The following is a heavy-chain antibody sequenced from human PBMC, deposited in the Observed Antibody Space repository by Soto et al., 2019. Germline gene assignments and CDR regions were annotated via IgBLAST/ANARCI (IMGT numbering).Heavy chain of an antibody. CDR2: ISGSGGST. Sequence: GGSLRLSCAASGFTFSSYAMSWVRQAPGKGLEWVSAISGSGGSTYYADSVKGRFTISRDNSKNTLYLQMNSLRAEDTAVYYCAKGPHCSSTSCYAPAEYYYYYMDVWGKGTKVTVYS. D-gene: IGHD2-2*01. V-gene: IGHV3-23*01. CDR1: GFTFSSYA. CDR3: AKGPHCSSTSCYAPAEYYYYYMDV. J-gene: IGHJ6*03.